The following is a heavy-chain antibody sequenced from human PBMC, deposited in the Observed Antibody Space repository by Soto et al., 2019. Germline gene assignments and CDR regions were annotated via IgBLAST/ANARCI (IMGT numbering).Heavy chain of an antibody. D-gene: IGHD6-19*01. CDR1: GDSITTDGYS. V-gene: IGHV4-30-2*01. CDR3: ARGGQWLAKWGFDY. J-gene: IGHJ4*02. CDR2: IYHTGTA. Sequence: SETLSLTCNVSGDSITTDGYSWSWIRQPPGKSLEWIGYIYHTGTAYYNPSLKSRVTLSVDRSKNQFSLRSDDTAVYYCARGGQWLAKWGFDYWGQGTLVTVSS.